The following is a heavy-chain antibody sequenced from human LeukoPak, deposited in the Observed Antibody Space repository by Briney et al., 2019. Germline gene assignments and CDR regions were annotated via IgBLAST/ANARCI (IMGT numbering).Heavy chain of an antibody. V-gene: IGHV3-53*01. CDR2: IYSGGST. J-gene: IGHJ6*03. CDR3: ARGCSSTSCYLGGYYYMDV. CDR1: GFTVSSNY. Sequence: PGGSLRLSCAASGFTVSSNYMSWVRQAPGKGLEWVSVIYSGGSTYYADSAKGRFTISRDDSKNTLYLQMNSLRAEDTAVYYCARGCSSTSCYLGGYYYMDVWGKGTTVTVSS. D-gene: IGHD2-2*01.